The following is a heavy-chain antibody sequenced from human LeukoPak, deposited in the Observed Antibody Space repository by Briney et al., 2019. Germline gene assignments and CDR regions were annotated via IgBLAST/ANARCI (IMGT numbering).Heavy chain of an antibody. CDR1: GFTFSSYS. CDR3: ASGTSYGLVMYYFDY. Sequence: GGSLRLSCAASGFTFSSYSMNWVRQAPGKGLEWVSSISSSSGYIYYADSVKGRFTISRDNAKNSLYLQMNSLRAEDTAVYYCASGTSYGLVMYYFDYWGQGTLVTVSS. V-gene: IGHV3-21*01. CDR2: ISSSSGYI. J-gene: IGHJ4*02. D-gene: IGHD5-18*01.